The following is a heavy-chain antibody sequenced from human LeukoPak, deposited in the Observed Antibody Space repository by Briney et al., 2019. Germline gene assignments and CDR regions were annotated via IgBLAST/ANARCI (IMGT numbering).Heavy chain of an antibody. D-gene: IGHD3-10*01. V-gene: IGHV4-59*05. CDR2: IYYSGST. CDR3: AAYGVMDAFDI. CDR1: GGSISSYY. Sequence: SETLSLTCTVSGGSISSYYWSWIRQPPGKGLEWIGSIYYSGSTYYNPSLKSRVTISVDTSKNQFSLKLSSVTAADTAVYYCAAYGVMDAFDIWGQGTMVTVSS. J-gene: IGHJ3*02.